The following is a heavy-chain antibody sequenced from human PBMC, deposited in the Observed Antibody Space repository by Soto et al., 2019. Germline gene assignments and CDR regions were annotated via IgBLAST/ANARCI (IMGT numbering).Heavy chain of an antibody. Sequence: SETLSLTCAVSGSSISSGVYSWCWFRKPPGKGLDGIGYIYHSGSTSYNPSLKSRVTISVDRSKNQFSLKLSSVTAADTAVYYCASYDSSGYSQGYFNYWGQGTLVTVSS. CDR2: IYHSGST. V-gene: IGHV4-30-2*01. J-gene: IGHJ4*02. D-gene: IGHD3-22*01. CDR3: ASYDSSGYSQGYFNY. CDR1: GSSISSGVYS.